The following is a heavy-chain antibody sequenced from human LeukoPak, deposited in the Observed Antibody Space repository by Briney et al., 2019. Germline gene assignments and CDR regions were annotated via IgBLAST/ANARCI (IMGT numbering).Heavy chain of an antibody. CDR3: ARPETQYSSGLDGFDI. Sequence: GESLRLSCAASGFTFSTYWMHWVRQAPGKGLVWVSRINSGGSRTTYADSVKGRFTISRDNAKNTLYLQMNSLRTEDTAVYYCARPETQYSSGLDGFDIWGQGTMVTVSS. CDR2: INSGGSRT. D-gene: IGHD6-19*01. J-gene: IGHJ3*02. CDR1: GFTFSTYW. V-gene: IGHV3-74*01.